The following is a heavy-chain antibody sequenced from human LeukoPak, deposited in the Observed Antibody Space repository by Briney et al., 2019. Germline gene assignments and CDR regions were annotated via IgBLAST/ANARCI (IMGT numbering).Heavy chain of an antibody. D-gene: IGHD6-19*01. Sequence: PGGSLRLSCAASEFTFSNYAMSWVRQAPGKGLEWVSAITGSGGSTFYADSVKGRFTISRDNSKNTLYLQMNSLRAEDTAVYYCAKGGSSGNYWGQGTLVTVSS. CDR2: ITGSGGST. J-gene: IGHJ4*02. V-gene: IGHV3-23*01. CDR3: AKGGSSGNY. CDR1: EFTFSNYA.